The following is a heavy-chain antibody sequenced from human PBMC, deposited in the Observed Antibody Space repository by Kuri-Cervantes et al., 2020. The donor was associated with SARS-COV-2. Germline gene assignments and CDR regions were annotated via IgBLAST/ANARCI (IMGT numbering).Heavy chain of an antibody. J-gene: IGHJ6*02. Sequence: GESLKISCAASGFTFSSYSMNWVRQAPGKGLEWVSSIGSSSSYIYYADSVKGRFTISRDNAKNSLYLQMNSLRAEDTAVYYCARDPYSSSWYRYYYGMDVWGQGTTVTVSS. CDR2: IGSSSSYI. V-gene: IGHV3-21*01. CDR3: ARDPYSSSWYRYYYGMDV. CDR1: GFTFSSYS. D-gene: IGHD6-13*01.